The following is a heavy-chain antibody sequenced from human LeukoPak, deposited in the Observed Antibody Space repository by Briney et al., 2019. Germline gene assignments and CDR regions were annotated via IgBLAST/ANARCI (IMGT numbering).Heavy chain of an antibody. J-gene: IGHJ4*02. V-gene: IGHV1-8*03. Sequence: ASVKVSCKASGYTFTSYDINWVRQATGQGLEWMGWMNPNSGNTGYAQKFQGRVTITRNTSISTAYMELSSLRSEDTAVYYCARILGKQGFFDYWGQGTLVTVSS. CDR3: ARILGKQGFFDY. CDR1: GYTFTSYD. D-gene: IGHD1/OR15-1a*01. CDR2: MNPNSGNT.